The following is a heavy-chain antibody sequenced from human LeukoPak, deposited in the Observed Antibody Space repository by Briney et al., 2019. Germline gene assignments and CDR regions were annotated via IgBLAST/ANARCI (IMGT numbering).Heavy chain of an antibody. CDR1: GSIFSDYY. D-gene: IGHD2-21*01. CDR2: ISRRSGAT. V-gene: IGHV1-2*02. Sequence: GASVKVSCKASGSIFSDYYMHWVRQVPGRGFELMAWISRRSGATKIAPKFQGRVTLTRDISISTAYVELTNLASDDTAVYYCVSWAGGNSDVASFDFWGQGTLV. CDR3: VSWAGGNSDVASFDF. J-gene: IGHJ4*02.